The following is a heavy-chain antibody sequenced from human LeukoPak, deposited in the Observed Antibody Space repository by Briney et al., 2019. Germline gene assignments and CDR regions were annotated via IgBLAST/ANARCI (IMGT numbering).Heavy chain of an antibody. Sequence: GGSLRLSCAVSGITLNNYGMTWVRQAPGKGLEWVAGISGSGGSTKYADSVKGRFTISRDNPKNTLYLQMNSLRAEDTAVYFCAKRGVVIRVILVGFHKEAYYFESWGQGALVTVSS. CDR3: AKRGVVIRVILVGFHKEAYYFES. J-gene: IGHJ4*02. V-gene: IGHV3-23*01. D-gene: IGHD3/OR15-3a*01. CDR1: GITLNNYG. CDR2: ISGSGGST.